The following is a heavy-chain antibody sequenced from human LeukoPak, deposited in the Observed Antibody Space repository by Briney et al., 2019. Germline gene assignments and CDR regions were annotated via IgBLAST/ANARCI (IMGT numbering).Heavy chain of an antibody. J-gene: IGHJ4*02. Sequence: GSLRLSCAASGFTFSSYAMSWVRQAPGKGLEWVSAISGSGGSTYYADSVKGRFTISRDNSKNTLYLQMNNLRAEDTAVYYCAKEQGQQLVLNPFDYWGQGTLVTVSS. V-gene: IGHV3-23*01. D-gene: IGHD6-13*01. CDR2: ISGSGGST. CDR1: GFTFSSYA. CDR3: AKEQGQQLVLNPFDY.